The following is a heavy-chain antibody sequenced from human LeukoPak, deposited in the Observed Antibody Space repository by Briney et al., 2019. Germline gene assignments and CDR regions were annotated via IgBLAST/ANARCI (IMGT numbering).Heavy chain of an antibody. Sequence: GGSLRLSCAASGFIFSDHYMGWVRQAPGKGLEWVGRIKSKTDGGTTDYAAPVKGRFTISRDDSKNTLYLQMNSLKTEDTAVYYCTTDIVGATPVYYYYMDVWGKGTTVTVSS. J-gene: IGHJ6*03. CDR2: IKSKTDGGTT. CDR1: GFIFSDHY. D-gene: IGHD1-26*01. V-gene: IGHV3-15*01. CDR3: TTDIVGATPVYYYYMDV.